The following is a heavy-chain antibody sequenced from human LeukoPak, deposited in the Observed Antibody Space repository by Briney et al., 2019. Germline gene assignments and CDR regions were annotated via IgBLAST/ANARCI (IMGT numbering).Heavy chain of an antibody. V-gene: IGHV3-30*02. CDR2: IRYDGNNK. Sequence: GGSLRLSCAASGFTFSDSGMHWVRQAPGKGLEWVSFIRYDGNNKYYADFVKGRFTISRDNSKHTLYLQMNSLRTEDTAVYYCAKWGTAAAGSAYWGQGTLVTVSS. D-gene: IGHD6-13*01. CDR3: AKWGTAAAGSAY. J-gene: IGHJ4*02. CDR1: GFTFSDSG.